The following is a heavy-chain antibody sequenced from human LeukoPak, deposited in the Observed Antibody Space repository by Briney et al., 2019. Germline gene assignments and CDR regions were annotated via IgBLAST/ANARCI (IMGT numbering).Heavy chain of an antibody. CDR3: ARYYYDSSGYPRVTYMDV. CDR2: IYSGGST. Sequence: PGGSLRLSCAASGFTVSSNYMSWVRQAPGKGLEWVSLIYSGGSTYYADSVKGRFTISRDNAKNSLYLQMNSLRAEDTAVYYCARYYYDSSGYPRVTYMDVWGKGTTVTISS. V-gene: IGHV3-53*01. J-gene: IGHJ6*03. CDR1: GFTVSSNY. D-gene: IGHD3-22*01.